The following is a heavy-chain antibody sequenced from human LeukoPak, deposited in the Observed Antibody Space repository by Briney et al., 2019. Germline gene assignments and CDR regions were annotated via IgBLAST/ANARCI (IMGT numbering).Heavy chain of an antibody. Sequence: GRSLRLSCAASGFTFSSYGMHWVRQAPGKGLEWVAVISYDGSNKYYADSVKGRFTISRDNSKNTLYLQMNSLRAEDTAVYYCAKDLRVVTGGFDYRGQGTLVTVSS. CDR3: AKDLRVVTGGFDY. D-gene: IGHD4-23*01. J-gene: IGHJ4*02. CDR1: GFTFSSYG. V-gene: IGHV3-30*18. CDR2: ISYDGSNK.